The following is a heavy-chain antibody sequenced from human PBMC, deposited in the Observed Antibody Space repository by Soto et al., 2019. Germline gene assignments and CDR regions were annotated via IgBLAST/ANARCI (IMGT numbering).Heavy chain of an antibody. CDR3: ARGASHYDFWSGFYYYYYMDV. V-gene: IGHV1-8*01. D-gene: IGHD3-3*01. Sequence: ASVKVSCKASGYTFTSYDINWVRQATGQGLEWMGWMNPNSGNTGYAQKSQGRVTMTRNTSISTAYMELSSLRSEDTAVYYCARGASHYDFWSGFYYYYYMDVWGKGTTVTVSS. J-gene: IGHJ6*03. CDR2: MNPNSGNT. CDR1: GYTFTSYD.